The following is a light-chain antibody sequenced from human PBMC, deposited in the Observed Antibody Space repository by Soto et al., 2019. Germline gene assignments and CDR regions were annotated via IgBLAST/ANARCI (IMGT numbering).Light chain of an antibody. V-gene: IGKV3D-20*02. CDR1: QSVSSSY. Sequence: EIVLTHSPGTLSLSPGERATLSFRSSQSVSSSYLAWYQQKPGQAPRLLIYDASNRATGIPARFSGSGSGTDFTLTISSLEPEDFAVYYCQQRSNWLWTFGQGTKVDIK. CDR3: QQRSNWLWT. J-gene: IGKJ1*01. CDR2: DAS.